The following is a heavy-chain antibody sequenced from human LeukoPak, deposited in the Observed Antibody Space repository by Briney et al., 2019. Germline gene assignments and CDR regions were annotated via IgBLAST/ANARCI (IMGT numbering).Heavy chain of an antibody. CDR1: GFTVSAYA. Sequence: GGSLRLSCAASGFTVSAYAMAWVRQAPGKGLEWVSTIYDDNTYYADSVKGRFAISTDNSKNTLYLQMNSLRVEDTAVYFCAARKVRGVWFYLDYWGQGTLVTVSS. V-gene: IGHV3-23*01. J-gene: IGHJ4*02. D-gene: IGHD3-10*01. CDR3: AARKVRGVWFYLDY. CDR2: IYDDNT.